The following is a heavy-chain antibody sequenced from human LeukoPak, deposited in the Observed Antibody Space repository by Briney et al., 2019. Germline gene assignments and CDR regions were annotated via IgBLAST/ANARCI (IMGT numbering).Heavy chain of an antibody. V-gene: IGHV3-74*01. Sequence: GGSLRLSCAASGFTLSSYWMHWVRQAPGKGLVWVSRINSDDSSTTYADSVKGRFTISRDNAKNTLYLQMNSLRAEDTAVYYCARGYYGSGSYYTLDYWGQGTLVTVSS. CDR3: ARGYYGSGSYYTLDY. J-gene: IGHJ4*02. CDR2: INSDDSST. D-gene: IGHD3-10*01. CDR1: GFTLSSYW.